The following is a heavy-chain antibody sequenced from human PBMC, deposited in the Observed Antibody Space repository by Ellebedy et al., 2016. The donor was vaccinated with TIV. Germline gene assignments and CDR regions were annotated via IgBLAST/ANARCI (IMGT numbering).Heavy chain of an antibody. CDR1: GYTFTYG. CDR2: ISPYTGDR. D-gene: IGHD3-9*01. CDR3: ARSHFDILTASYYSFDF. Sequence: AASVKVSCKASGYTFTYGITWVRLAPGQGLECMGWISPYTGDRNYAPKFQGRVLMTTDTSTSTAYMELRSLRSDDTAVYYCARSHFDILTASYYSFDFWGQGTLVTVSS. V-gene: IGHV1-18*01. J-gene: IGHJ4*03.